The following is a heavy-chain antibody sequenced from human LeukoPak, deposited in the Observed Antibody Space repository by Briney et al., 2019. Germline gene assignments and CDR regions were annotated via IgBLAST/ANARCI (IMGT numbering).Heavy chain of an antibody. J-gene: IGHJ4*02. V-gene: IGHV1-18*01. D-gene: IGHD3-22*01. CDR3: ARVPSFYYDSSGYHDY. CDR2: ISAYNGNT. Sequence: GASVMVSCKASGYTFTSYGISWVRQAPGQGLEWMGWISAYNGNTNYAQKLQGRVTMTTDTSTSTAYMELRSLRSDDTAVYYCARVPSFYYDSSGYHDYWGQGTLVTVSS. CDR1: GYTFTSYG.